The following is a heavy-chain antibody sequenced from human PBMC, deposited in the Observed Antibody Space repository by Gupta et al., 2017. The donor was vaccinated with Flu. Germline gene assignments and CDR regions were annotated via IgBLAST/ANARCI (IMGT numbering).Heavy chain of an antibody. Sequence: EVQLVESGGGLVQPGESLRLSCAASGFTFTNHEMSWVRQAPGKGLEWVSYISISGNTVYYADSVRGRFTISRDNAKNSLSLQMHSLRAEDTAVYYCARDAYTAAPPPFDSWGQGTLVTVSS. V-gene: IGHV3-48*03. D-gene: IGHD5-18*01. CDR2: ISISGNTV. J-gene: IGHJ4*02. CDR1: GFTFTNHE. CDR3: ARDAYTAAPPPFDS.